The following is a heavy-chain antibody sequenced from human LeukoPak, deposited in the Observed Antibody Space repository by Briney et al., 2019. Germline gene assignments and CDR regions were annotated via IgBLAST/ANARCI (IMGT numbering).Heavy chain of an antibody. CDR3: ARDDEEYRWFDP. CDR1: GVSISSYY. D-gene: IGHD2/OR15-2a*01. J-gene: IGHJ5*02. Sequence: PSETLSLTCTVSGVSISSYYWSWIRQPPGKGLEWIGYIYYSGSTNYNPSLKSRVTISVDTSKNQFSLKLSSVTAADTAVYYCARDDEEYRWFDPWGQGTLVTVSS. V-gene: IGHV4-59*12. CDR2: IYYSGST.